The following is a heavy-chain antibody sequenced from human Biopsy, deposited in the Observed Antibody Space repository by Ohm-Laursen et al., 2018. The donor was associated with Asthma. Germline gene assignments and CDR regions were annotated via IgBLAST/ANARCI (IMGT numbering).Heavy chain of an antibody. CDR3: ARTYYDFLTGQVNDAFAI. J-gene: IGHJ3*02. D-gene: IGHD3-9*01. Sequence: SSVKVSCKASGYTFINNDINWVRQAAGQGLEWMGWMNPNSGNTGYAQKFHGRVTMTRDTSINTVYMELSSLRSEDTAMYYCARTYYDFLTGQVNDAFAIWGQGTMVTVSS. CDR1: GYTFINND. V-gene: IGHV1-8*01. CDR2: MNPNSGNT.